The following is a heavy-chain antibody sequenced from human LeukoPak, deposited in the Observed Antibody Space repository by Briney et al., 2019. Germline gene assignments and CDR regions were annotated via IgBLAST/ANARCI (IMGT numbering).Heavy chain of an antibody. CDR1: GFTFDDYA. CDR3: AKESRGYCSSTSCPDQDNHPKLYYYYHGMDV. J-gene: IGHJ6*02. V-gene: IGHV3-9*01. Sequence: PGRSLRLSCAASGFTFDDYAMHWVRQAPVKGLEWVSGISWNSGSIGYADAVKGRFTISRDNAKNSLYLQMNSLRAEDTALYYCAKESRGYCSSTSCPDQDNHPKLYYYYHGMDVWGQGTTVTVSS. CDR2: ISWNSGSI. D-gene: IGHD2-2*01.